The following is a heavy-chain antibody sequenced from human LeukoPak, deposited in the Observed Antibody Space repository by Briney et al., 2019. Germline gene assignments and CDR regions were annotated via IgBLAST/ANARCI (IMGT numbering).Heavy chain of an antibody. D-gene: IGHD2-2*01. J-gene: IGHJ5*02. CDR1: GYTLTSYY. CDR2: INPSGGST. Sequence: ASMKVSCKASGYTLTSYYMHWVRQAPGQGLEWMGIINPSGGSTSYAQKFQGRVTMTRDTSTSTVYMELSSLRSEDTAVYYCARRNVVRYCSSTSCLAGNWFDPWGQGTLVTVSS. CDR3: ARRNVVRYCSSTSCLAGNWFDP. V-gene: IGHV1-46*01.